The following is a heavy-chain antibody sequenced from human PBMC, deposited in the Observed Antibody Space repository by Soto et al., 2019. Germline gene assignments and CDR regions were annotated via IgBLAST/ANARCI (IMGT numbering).Heavy chain of an antibody. CDR3: ARGSYTSTWY. J-gene: IGHJ4*02. Sequence: SQTLSLTCGISGDGLSSNTAAWSWIRQSPSRGLEWLGRTSYRSKWYYDYAASVTSRMTINPDTSKNQFSLQLNSVTPEDTAVYYCARGSYTSTWYWGQGTLVTVSS. V-gene: IGHV6-1*01. CDR1: GDGLSSNTAA. CDR2: TSYRSKWYY. D-gene: IGHD6-13*01.